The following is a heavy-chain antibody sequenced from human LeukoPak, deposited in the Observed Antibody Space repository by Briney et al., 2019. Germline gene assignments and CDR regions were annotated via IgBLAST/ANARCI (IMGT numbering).Heavy chain of an antibody. D-gene: IGHD3-22*01. Sequence: GGSLRLSCAASGFTFSSYWMSWVRQAPGKGLEWVANIKQDGSEKYYVDSVKGRFTISRDNAKNSLYLQMNSLRAEDTAVYYRARDEYYYDSSGYISWGQGTLVTVSS. V-gene: IGHV3-7*01. J-gene: IGHJ5*02. CDR2: IKQDGSEK. CDR3: ARDEYYYDSSGYIS. CDR1: GFTFSSYW.